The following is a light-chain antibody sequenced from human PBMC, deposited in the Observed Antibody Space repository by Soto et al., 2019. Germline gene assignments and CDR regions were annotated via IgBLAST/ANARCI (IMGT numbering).Light chain of an antibody. CDR1: QDIRGA. V-gene: IGKV1-13*02. Sequence: AIQLTQSPSSLSASVGDRGTITCRASQDIRGALAWYQQKPGKPPKLLIFDVSSLQSGVPSRFSGSGSGTDFTLTVSSLEPEYFATYYCPQFNTYPITFGHGTRLEIK. J-gene: IGKJ5*01. CDR3: PQFNTYPIT. CDR2: DVS.